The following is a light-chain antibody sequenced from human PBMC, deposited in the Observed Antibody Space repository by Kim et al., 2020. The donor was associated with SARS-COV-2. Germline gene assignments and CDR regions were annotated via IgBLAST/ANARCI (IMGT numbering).Light chain of an antibody. J-gene: IGLJ1*01. CDR2: DVK. CDR3: SSYAGSNIYV. CDR1: RTDGGGYKS. V-gene: IGLV2-8*01. Sequence: GQSVTISCTGTRTDGGGYKSVSWYQQHPGKAPKLMISDVKRRPSGVPDRCSGSKSGNTASLTVSGLQPEDEADYYCSSYAGSNIYVFGTGTKVTVL.